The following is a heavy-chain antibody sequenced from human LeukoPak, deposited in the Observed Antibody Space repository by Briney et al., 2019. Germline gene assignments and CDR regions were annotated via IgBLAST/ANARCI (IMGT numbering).Heavy chain of an antibody. D-gene: IGHD2-2*01. V-gene: IGHV3-23*01. Sequence: GGSPRLSCAASGFTFSSYAMSWVRQAPGKGLEWVSAIGGSGKYTYYADSVKGRFTISRDNSKNTLYLQMNSLRAEDTAVYYCAKDDVGYCSSTSCSPLIYWGQGTLVTVSS. CDR2: IGGSGKYT. CDR1: GFTFSSYA. J-gene: IGHJ4*02. CDR3: AKDDVGYCSSTSCSPLIY.